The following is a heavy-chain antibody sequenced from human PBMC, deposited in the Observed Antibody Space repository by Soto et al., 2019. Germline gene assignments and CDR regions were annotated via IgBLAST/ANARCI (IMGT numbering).Heavy chain of an antibody. Sequence: GSLRLSCAASGFTFSSYEMNWVRQAPGKGLEWVSYISSSGSTIYYADSVKGRFTISRDNAKNSLYLQMNSLRAEDTAVYYCARDRYSSSWHPFDYWGQGTLVTVSS. CDR1: GFTFSSYE. CDR2: ISSSGSTI. J-gene: IGHJ4*02. V-gene: IGHV3-48*03. D-gene: IGHD6-13*01. CDR3: ARDRYSSSWHPFDY.